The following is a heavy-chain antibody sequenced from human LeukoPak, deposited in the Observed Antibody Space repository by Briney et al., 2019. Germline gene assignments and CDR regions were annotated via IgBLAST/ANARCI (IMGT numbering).Heavy chain of an antibody. CDR2: IYYSGST. Sequence: SETLSLTCTVSGGSISSSSYYWGWIRQPPVKGLEWIGSIYYSGSTYYNPSLKSRVTISLDTSKNQFSLKLSSVTAADTAVYYCARDGHYYDSSGYSTGSEYFQHWGQGTLVTVSS. V-gene: IGHV4-39*07. CDR3: ARDGHYYDSSGYSTGSEYFQH. CDR1: GGSISSSSYY. J-gene: IGHJ1*01. D-gene: IGHD3-22*01.